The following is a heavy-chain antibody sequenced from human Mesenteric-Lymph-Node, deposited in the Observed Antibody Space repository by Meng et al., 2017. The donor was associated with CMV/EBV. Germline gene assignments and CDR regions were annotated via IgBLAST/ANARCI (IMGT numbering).Heavy chain of an antibody. J-gene: IGHJ6*02. D-gene: IGHD2-15*01. CDR2: IERKADGGTI. V-gene: IGHV3-15*04. CDR3: TTTCGCSGNCFCSFYYGIDV. CDR1: GLTFNNAW. Sequence: GGSLRLSCTASGLTFNNAWLSWVRQAPGRGLEWVGRIERKADGGTIEYAAPVKGRFTMSRDDSKNTVYLQMNSLKTEDTGLYYCTTTCGCSGNCFCSFYYGIDVWGQGTTVTVSS.